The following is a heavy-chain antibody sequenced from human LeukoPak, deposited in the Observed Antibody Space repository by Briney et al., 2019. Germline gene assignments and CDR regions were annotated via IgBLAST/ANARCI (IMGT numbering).Heavy chain of an antibody. J-gene: IGHJ4*02. V-gene: IGHV4-39*07. CDR1: GGSISIITYY. Sequence: SETLSLTCTVSGGSISIITYYWGWIRQPPGKGLEWVGHMYYRGNTFYNPSLKSRVTISVDTSKNQFSLKLRSVTAADTAVYYCARLYGNYQNYFDYWGQGTLVTVSS. CDR2: MYYRGNT. CDR3: ARLYGNYQNYFDY. D-gene: IGHD1-7*01.